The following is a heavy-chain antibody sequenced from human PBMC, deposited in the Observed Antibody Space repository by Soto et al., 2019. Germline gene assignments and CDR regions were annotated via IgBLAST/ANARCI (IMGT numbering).Heavy chain of an antibody. CDR3: ARHIVVVVAATLYYFDY. CDR2: IKQDGSEK. V-gene: IGHV3-7*01. Sequence: GGSLRLSCAASGFTFSSYWMSWVRQAPGKGLEWVANIKQDGSEKYYVDSVKGRFTISRDNAKNSLYLQMNSLRAEDTAVYYCARHIVVVVAATLYYFDYWGQGTLVTVSS. CDR1: GFTFSSYW. D-gene: IGHD2-15*01. J-gene: IGHJ4*02.